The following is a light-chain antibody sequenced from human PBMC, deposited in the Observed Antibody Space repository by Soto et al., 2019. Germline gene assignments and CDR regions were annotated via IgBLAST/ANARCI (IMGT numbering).Light chain of an antibody. J-gene: IGKJ1*01. CDR2: GAF. CDR1: QTISRY. Sequence: DIQMTQSPSSLSASVGDRVTITCRASQTISRYANWYQQKPGKAPKLLISGAFDLRSGVPSRFSGSGSGTDFTLNISGLQPEDFATYYCQQSYNTPWTFGQGTQVAIK. CDR3: QQSYNTPWT. V-gene: IGKV1-39*01.